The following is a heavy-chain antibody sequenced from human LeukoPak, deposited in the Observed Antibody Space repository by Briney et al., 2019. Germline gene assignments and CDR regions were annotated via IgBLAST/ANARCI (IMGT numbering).Heavy chain of an antibody. V-gene: IGHV3-74*01. Sequence: GGSLRLSCAASGFTVSSNYMSWVRQAPGKGLVWVSRINSDGSSTSYADSVKGRFTISRDNAKNALYPQMNSLRAEDTAVYYCARDRGLYGMDVWGKGITVTVSS. CDR1: GFTVSSNY. J-gene: IGHJ6*04. CDR2: INSDGSST. CDR3: ARDRGLYGMDV.